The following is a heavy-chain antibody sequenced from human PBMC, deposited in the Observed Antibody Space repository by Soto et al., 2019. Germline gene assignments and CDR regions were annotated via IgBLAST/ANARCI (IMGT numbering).Heavy chain of an antibody. CDR3: ARGPSFSGSDVFDY. Sequence: TLSLPCNVSGRSIGSGDSYWSWVRQHPGKGLEWIGYIYRSGSTYYNPSLKSRITISLDTSQNQFSLKLTSVTAADTAVYYCARGPSFSGSDVFDYRGQGTLVTVSS. D-gene: IGHD3-10*01. V-gene: IGHV4-31*03. J-gene: IGHJ4*02. CDR1: GRSIGSGDSY. CDR2: IYRSGST.